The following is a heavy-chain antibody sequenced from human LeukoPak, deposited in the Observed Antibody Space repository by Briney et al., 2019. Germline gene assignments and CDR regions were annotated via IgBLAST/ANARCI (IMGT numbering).Heavy chain of an antibody. V-gene: IGHV3-11*01. D-gene: IGHD3-10*01. CDR1: GFTFSDQY. Sequence: NPGGSLRLSCEASGFTFSDQYMSWIRQAPGKGLEWVSYISSSGKSIYYADSVKGRFTISRDNGKSSVYLQMNSLRAEDTAVYYCAXVYGSGSYCRDWGQGTLVTVSS. CDR2: ISSSGKSI. CDR3: AXVYGSGSYCRD. J-gene: IGHJ4*02.